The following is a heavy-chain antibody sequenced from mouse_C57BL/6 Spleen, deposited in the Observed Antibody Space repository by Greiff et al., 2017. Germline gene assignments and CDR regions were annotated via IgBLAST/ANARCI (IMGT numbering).Heavy chain of an antibody. CDR2: INPSNGGT. V-gene: IGHV1-53*01. CDR3: ARSYGNDVGYAMDY. Sequence: QVQLQQPGAELVLPGASVKLSCTASGYTFTSYWMHWVKQRPGQGLEWIGNINPSNGGTNYNEQFKSKATLTVDKSSSTAYRQLSSLTSEDSAVYYGARSYGNDVGYAMDYWGQGTSVTGSA. CDR1: GYTFTSYW. D-gene: IGHD2-2*01. J-gene: IGHJ4*01.